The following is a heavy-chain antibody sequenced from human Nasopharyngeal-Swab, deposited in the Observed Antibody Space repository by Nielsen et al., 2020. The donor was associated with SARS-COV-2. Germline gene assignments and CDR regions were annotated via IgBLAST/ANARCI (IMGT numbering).Heavy chain of an antibody. CDR3: ARGGRTRIQLWQGPPYGMDV. J-gene: IGHJ6*02. CDR2: INPSGGST. Sequence: WVRQASGQGLEWMGIINPSGGSTNYAQKFQGRATITADESTSTAYMELSSPRSEDTAVYYCARGGRTRIQLWQGPPYGMDVWGQGTTVTVSS. V-gene: IGHV1-46*01. D-gene: IGHD5-18*01.